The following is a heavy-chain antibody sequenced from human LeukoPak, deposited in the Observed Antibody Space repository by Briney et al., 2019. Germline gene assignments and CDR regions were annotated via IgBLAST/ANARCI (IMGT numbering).Heavy chain of an antibody. Sequence: SQTLSLTCTVSGGSISSGGYYWSWIRQHPGKGLEWIGYIYYSGSTYYNPSLKSRVTISVDTSKNQFSLKLSSVTAADTAVYYRARETDSSGYPTIDYWGQGTLVTVSS. CDR1: GGSISSGGYY. J-gene: IGHJ4*02. CDR2: IYYSGST. D-gene: IGHD3-22*01. CDR3: ARETDSSGYPTIDY. V-gene: IGHV4-31*03.